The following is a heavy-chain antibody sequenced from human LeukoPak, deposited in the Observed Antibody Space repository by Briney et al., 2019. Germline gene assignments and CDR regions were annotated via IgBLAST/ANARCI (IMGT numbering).Heavy chain of an antibody. D-gene: IGHD3-9*01. CDR3: ARFPYFEGFDY. CDR1: GDSISSYY. Sequence: PSETLSLTCSVSGDSISSYYWSWIRQPPGKGLEFIGYIAASGTTKHNPSLKSRVTISMDTSKDQFSLELTSVTAADTAVYYCARFPYFEGFDYWGQGTLVIVSS. V-gene: IGHV4-4*08. CDR2: IAASGTT. J-gene: IGHJ4*02.